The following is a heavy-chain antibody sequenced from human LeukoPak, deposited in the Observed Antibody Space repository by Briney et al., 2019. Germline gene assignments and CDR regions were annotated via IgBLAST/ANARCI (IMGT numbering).Heavy chain of an antibody. V-gene: IGHV3-23*01. CDR1: GFTFSSYA. CDR2: ISGSGGST. D-gene: IGHD3-10*01. J-gene: IGHJ4*02. CDR3: AKARNDYYGSGSYYKTYFDY. Sequence: GGSLRLSCAASGFTFSSYAMSWVRQAPGKGLEWVSAISGSGGSTYYADSVKGRFTISRDNSKNTLYLQMNSLRAEDTAVYYCAKARNDYYGSGSYYKTYFDYWGQGTLVTVSS.